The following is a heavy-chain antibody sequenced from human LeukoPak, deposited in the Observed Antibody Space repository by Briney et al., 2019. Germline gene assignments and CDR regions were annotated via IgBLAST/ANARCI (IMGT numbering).Heavy chain of an antibody. CDR2: ISYDGSNK. Sequence: GGSLRLSCAASGFTFSSYGMHWVRQAPGKGLEWVAVISYDGSNKYYADSVKGRFTISRDNSKNTLYLQMNSLRAEDTAVYYCASAFVLLRFGELSSPFDYWGQGTLVTVSS. J-gene: IGHJ4*02. CDR1: GFTFSSYG. V-gene: IGHV3-30*03. CDR3: ASAFVLLRFGELSSPFDY. D-gene: IGHD3-10*01.